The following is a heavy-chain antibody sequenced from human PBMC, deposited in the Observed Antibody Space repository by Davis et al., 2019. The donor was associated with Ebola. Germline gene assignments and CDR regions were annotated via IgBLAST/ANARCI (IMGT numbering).Heavy chain of an antibody. V-gene: IGHV3-21*01. CDR3: ARGLGYCSGGSCYSRAGGMDV. Sequence: GGSLRLSCAASGFTFSSYWMSWVRQAPGKGLEWVSSISTTSTYIYYSDSVKGRFTISRDNAKSSLYLQMNSLRAEDTAVYYCARGLGYCSGGSCYSRAGGMDVWGQGTTVTVSS. CDR1: GFTFSSYW. J-gene: IGHJ6*02. CDR2: ISTTSTYI. D-gene: IGHD2-15*01.